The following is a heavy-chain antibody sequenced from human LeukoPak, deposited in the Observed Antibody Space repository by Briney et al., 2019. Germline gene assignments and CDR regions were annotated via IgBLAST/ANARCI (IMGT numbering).Heavy chain of an antibody. J-gene: IGHJ4*02. Sequence: ASVKVSCKASGGTFRTYAISWVRQAPGQGLEWMGGIIPIFGTANYAQKFQGGVTITADESTSAAYMELSSLRSEDTAVYYCARDFSSWYERPHTGFDYWGQGTLVTVSS. CDR2: IIPIFGTA. CDR3: ARDFSSWYERPHTGFDY. CDR1: GGTFRTYA. V-gene: IGHV1-69*13. D-gene: IGHD6-13*01.